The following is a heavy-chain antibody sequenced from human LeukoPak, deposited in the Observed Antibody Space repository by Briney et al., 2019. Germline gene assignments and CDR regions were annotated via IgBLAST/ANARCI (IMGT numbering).Heavy chain of an antibody. V-gene: IGHV3-30-3*01. D-gene: IGHD2-21*02. CDR1: GFTFSSYV. Sequence: GGSLRLSCRASGFTFSSYVIHWVRQAPGKGLEWVAVMSPGGDIRLYADSVKGRFTISRDNSKNTLYLQMNSLRVEDTAVYYCARDPIPGGPDCLDYWGQGTRVSVSS. CDR3: ARDPIPGGPDCLDY. J-gene: IGHJ4*02. CDR2: MSPGGDIR.